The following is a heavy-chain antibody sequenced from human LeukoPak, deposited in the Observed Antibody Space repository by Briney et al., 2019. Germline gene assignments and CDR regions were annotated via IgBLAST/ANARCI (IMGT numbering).Heavy chain of an antibody. D-gene: IGHD3-10*01. CDR1: DGSFSNYY. Sequence: PSETLSLTCAVYDGSFSNYYWRWIRQPPGRGLEWIGEINRSGNTNYNPSLKSRVTISVDTSKNQFSLKLSSVTAADTAVYYCARGLMVRGVIRTKYYFDYWGQGTLVTVSS. CDR3: ARGLMVRGVIRTKYYFDY. V-gene: IGHV4-34*01. CDR2: INRSGNT. J-gene: IGHJ4*02.